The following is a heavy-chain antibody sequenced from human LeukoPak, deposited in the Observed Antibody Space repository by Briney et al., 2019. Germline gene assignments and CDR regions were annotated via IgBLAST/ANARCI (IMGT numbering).Heavy chain of an antibody. Sequence: ASVKVSCTASGYTFTSYAMNWVRQAPGQGLEWMGWINTNTGNPTYAQGFTGRFVFSLDTSVSTAYLQISSLKAEDTAVYYCARSFAAAGSNYFDYWGQGTLVTVSS. CDR2: INTNTGNP. CDR1: GYTFTSYA. CDR3: ARSFAAAGSNYFDY. V-gene: IGHV7-4-1*02. D-gene: IGHD6-13*01. J-gene: IGHJ4*02.